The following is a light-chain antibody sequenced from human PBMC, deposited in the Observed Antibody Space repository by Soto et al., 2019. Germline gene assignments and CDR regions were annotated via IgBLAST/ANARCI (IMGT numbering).Light chain of an antibody. V-gene: IGKV1-5*01. CDR1: QSIGTL. J-gene: IGKJ1*01. CDR3: QQYNNWPTWT. CDR2: DAS. Sequence: DIQMTQSPSTLPASVGDRVTITCRASQSIGTLLAWYQQKPGEAPKLLIYDASNLERGVSSTFSGSGSGTEFTLTISSLQSEDFAVYYCQQYNNWPTWTFGQGTKVDIK.